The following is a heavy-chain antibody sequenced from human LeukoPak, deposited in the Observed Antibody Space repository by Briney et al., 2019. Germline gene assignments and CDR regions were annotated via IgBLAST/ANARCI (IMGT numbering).Heavy chain of an antibody. J-gene: IGHJ1*01. CDR3: ASAGSSSWYDDSHLEYFQH. CDR2: IYYSGST. CDR1: GGSISSGDYY. D-gene: IGHD6-13*01. V-gene: IGHV4-30-4*02. Sequence: SETLSLTCTVSGGSISSGDYYWSWIRQPPGKGLEWIVYIYYSGSTYQNPSLKSRVTISVDTSKNQFSLKLSSVTAADTAVYYCASAGSSSWYDDSHLEYFQHWGQGTLVTVSS.